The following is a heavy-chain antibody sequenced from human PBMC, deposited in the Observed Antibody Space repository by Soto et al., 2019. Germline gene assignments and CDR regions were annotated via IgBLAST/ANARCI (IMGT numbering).Heavy chain of an antibody. V-gene: IGHV3-15*01. D-gene: IGHD6-13*01. CDR2: IKSETDGATT. J-gene: IGHJ5*02. Sequence: EVQLVESGGGLVKPGGSLRLSCAASGFTFSKAWMSWVRQAPGRGPEWVGRIKSETDGATTHYAAPVQGRFTISRDDSKTTVYLQMNSLKTEDTAVYYCTADVQRAAAWGLDPWGQGTLVTVSS. CDR3: TADVQRAAAWGLDP. CDR1: GFTFSKAW.